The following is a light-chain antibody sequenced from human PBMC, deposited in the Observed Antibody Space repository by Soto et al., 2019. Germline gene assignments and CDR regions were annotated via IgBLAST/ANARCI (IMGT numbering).Light chain of an antibody. Sequence: DVHMTQSPSTLSASVGDRVTITCRASESIATWLAWYQQKPGKAPKLLIYDASRLETGVPSRFSGGGSGTEVTLTPTGLQPDDFAAYCCRQSDSYFGRGTRLEI. J-gene: IGKJ2*01. CDR3: RQSDSY. CDR1: ESIATW. CDR2: DAS. V-gene: IGKV1-5*01.